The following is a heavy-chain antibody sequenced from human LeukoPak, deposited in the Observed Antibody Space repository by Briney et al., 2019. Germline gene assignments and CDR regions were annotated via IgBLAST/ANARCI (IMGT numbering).Heavy chain of an antibody. Sequence: SSETLSLTCTVSGGSINSGSYYWNWIRQSAGKGLEWIGHIYTTGSTNYSPSLRSRVTISLDTSKSQFSLKLNSVTAADTAVYYCARCTSTSCYNFDYWGQGTLVTVSS. V-gene: IGHV4-61*09. J-gene: IGHJ4*02. CDR1: GGSINSGSYY. CDR2: IYTTGST. CDR3: ARCTSTSCYNFDY. D-gene: IGHD2-2*02.